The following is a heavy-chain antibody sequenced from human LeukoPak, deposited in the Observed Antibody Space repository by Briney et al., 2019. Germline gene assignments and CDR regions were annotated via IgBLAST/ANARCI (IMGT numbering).Heavy chain of an antibody. J-gene: IGHJ4*02. CDR3: AKDIRWASFES. V-gene: IGHV3-23*01. CDR1: GFTFSTFA. Sequence: GGSLRLSCAASGFTFSTFAMSWVRQAPGKGLEWVSGIIPTGSTTYYADSVKGRFTISRDNSKNTVYLRLNSLRVEDTAQYYCAKDIRWASFESWGQGTLVTVSS. D-gene: IGHD3-16*01. CDR2: IIPTGSTT.